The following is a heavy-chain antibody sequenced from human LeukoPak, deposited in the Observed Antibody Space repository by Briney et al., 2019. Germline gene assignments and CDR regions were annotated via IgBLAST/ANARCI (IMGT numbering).Heavy chain of an antibody. D-gene: IGHD2-2*02. Sequence: ASVKVSCKASGYTFTSYGISWVRQAPGQGLEWMGIINPSGGSTSYAQKFQGRVTMTRDTSTSTVYMELSSLRSEDTAVYYCAGEMGVVPAAIQGCFDYWGQGTLVTVSS. V-gene: IGHV1-46*01. CDR1: GYTFTSYG. CDR3: AGEMGVVPAAIQGCFDY. J-gene: IGHJ4*02. CDR2: INPSGGST.